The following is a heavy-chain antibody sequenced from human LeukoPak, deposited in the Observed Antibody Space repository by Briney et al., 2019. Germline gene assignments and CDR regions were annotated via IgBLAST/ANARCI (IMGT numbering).Heavy chain of an antibody. V-gene: IGHV3-7*03. D-gene: IGHD2-15*01. CDR1: GFTFSSYW. Sequence: GGSLRLSCAASGFTFSSYWMSWVRQAPGKGLEWVANIKQDGSEKYYVDSVKGRFTISRDNAKNSLYLQMNSLRAEDTAVYYCARESGDASGPLNIWGQGTMVTVSS. CDR3: ARESGDASGPLNI. J-gene: IGHJ3*02. CDR2: IKQDGSEK.